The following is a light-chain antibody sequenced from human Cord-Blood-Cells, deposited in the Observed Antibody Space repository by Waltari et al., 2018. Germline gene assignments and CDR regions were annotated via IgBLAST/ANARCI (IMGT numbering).Light chain of an antibody. Sequence: QSALTQPASASGSPGQSITISCTGTSSDVGGSNYASWYQQHPGKAPKLMIYDVINRPSGVSNRFSGSKSGNTASLTISGLQAEDEADYYCSSYTSSSTWVFGGGTKLTVL. J-gene: IGLJ3*02. CDR1: SSDVGGSNY. CDR2: DVI. CDR3: SSYTSSSTWV. V-gene: IGLV2-14*01.